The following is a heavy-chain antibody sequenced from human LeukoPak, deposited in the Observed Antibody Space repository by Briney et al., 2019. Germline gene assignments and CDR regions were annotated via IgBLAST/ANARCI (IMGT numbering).Heavy chain of an antibody. V-gene: IGHV5-51*01. D-gene: IGHD3-3*01. CDR2: IYPGDSDT. J-gene: IGHJ4*02. CDR1: GYTFSSYW. Sequence: GESLRISCKGSGYTFSSYWIGWVRQMPEKGREWMGIIYPGDSDTRYSPSLQGQVTISVDTSIGTAYLQWSSLKASDTAIYYCARQNDFRLDYWGQGTLVTVSS. CDR3: ARQNDFRLDY.